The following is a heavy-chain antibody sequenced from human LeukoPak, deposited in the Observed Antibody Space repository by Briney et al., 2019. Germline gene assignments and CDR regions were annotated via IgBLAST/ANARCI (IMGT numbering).Heavy chain of an antibody. CDR2: ISYDGTAK. J-gene: IGHJ4*02. V-gene: IGHV3-30*18. Sequence: GRSLRLSCAASGFTFSGYGMHWVRQAPGEGLEWVAVISYDGTAKYYADSVEGRFTISRDNSENTLFLQMNSLRAEDTAVYYCAKGPYYGSGTHDDWGQGTLVTVSS. D-gene: IGHD3-10*01. CDR3: AKGPYYGSGTHDD. CDR1: GFTFSGYG.